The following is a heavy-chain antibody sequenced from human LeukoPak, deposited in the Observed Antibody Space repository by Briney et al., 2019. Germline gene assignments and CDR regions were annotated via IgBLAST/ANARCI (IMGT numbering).Heavy chain of an antibody. CDR3: ARLFNWGSRVPFDY. J-gene: IGHJ4*02. V-gene: IGHV4-30-4*08. CDR1: GGSISSGDYY. CDR2: INHSGST. D-gene: IGHD7-27*01. Sequence: PSQTLSLTCTVSGGSISSGDYYWSWIRQPPGKGLEWIGEINHSGSTNYNPSLKSRVTISVDTSKNQFSLKLSSVTAADTAVYYCARLFNWGSRVPFDYWGQGTLVTVSS.